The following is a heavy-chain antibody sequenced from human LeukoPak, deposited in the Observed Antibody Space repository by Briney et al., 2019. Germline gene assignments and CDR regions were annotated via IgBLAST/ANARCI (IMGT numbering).Heavy chain of an antibody. CDR1: GFTFSSYA. CDR2: ISSSGSTI. Sequence: GGSLRLSCAASGFTFSSYAMSWIRPAPGKGLEWVSYISSSGSTIYYADSVKGRFTISRDNAKNSLYLQMNSLRAEDTAVYYCARDRPKTYYDFWSGYSKDAFDIWGQGTMVTVSS. CDR3: ARDRPKTYYDFWSGYSKDAFDI. V-gene: IGHV3-11*01. D-gene: IGHD3-3*01. J-gene: IGHJ3*02.